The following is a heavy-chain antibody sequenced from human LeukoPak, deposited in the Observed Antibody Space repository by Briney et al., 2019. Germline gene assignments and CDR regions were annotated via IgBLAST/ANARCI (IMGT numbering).Heavy chain of an antibody. D-gene: IGHD6-19*01. V-gene: IGHV3-11*03. J-gene: IGHJ2*01. CDR1: GFTFSDSY. CDR3: PRPYSSGSYGGFDL. Sequence: PGGSLRLSCAAAGFTFSDSYMSWIRQAPGKGLEWVSYISSSSSYTNYADSVKGRSTISRDNGKNSLYLQMNSLRAEDTAVYYCPRPYSSGSYGGFDLWGRGTLVTVSS. CDR2: ISSSSSYT.